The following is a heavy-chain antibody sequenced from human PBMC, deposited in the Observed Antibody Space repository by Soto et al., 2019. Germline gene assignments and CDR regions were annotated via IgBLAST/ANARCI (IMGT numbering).Heavy chain of an antibody. D-gene: IGHD4-17*01. Sequence: QVQLVQSEAEVKKPGSSVKVSCKASGGTFSSYAISWVRQAPGQGLEWMGGIIPIFGTANYAQKFQGRVTITADESTSTAYMELSSLRSEDTAVYYCASHVTKGSYYYYYGMDVWGQGTTVTVSS. CDR3: ASHVTKGSYYYYYGMDV. J-gene: IGHJ6*02. V-gene: IGHV1-69*12. CDR1: GGTFSSYA. CDR2: IIPIFGTA.